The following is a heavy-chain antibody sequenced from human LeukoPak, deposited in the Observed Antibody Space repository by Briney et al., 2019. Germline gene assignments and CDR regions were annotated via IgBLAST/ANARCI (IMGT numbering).Heavy chain of an antibody. Sequence: GGSLRLSCAASGFTFSSYDMHWVRQATGKGLEWVSAIGTAGDTYYPGSVKGRFTISRENAKNSLYLQMNSLRAEDTAVYYCAKDLWDSSGYYELNYFDYWGQGTLVTVSS. D-gene: IGHD3-22*01. CDR1: GFTFSSYD. J-gene: IGHJ4*02. CDR3: AKDLWDSSGYYELNYFDY. V-gene: IGHV3-13*01. CDR2: IGTAGDT.